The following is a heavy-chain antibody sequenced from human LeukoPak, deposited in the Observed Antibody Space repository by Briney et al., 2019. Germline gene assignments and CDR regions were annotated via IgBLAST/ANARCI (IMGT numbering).Heavy chain of an antibody. V-gene: IGHV4-4*07. Sequence: PSETLSLTCTVSGGSISSYYWSWIRQPAGKGLQWIGRMYTSGSTNYNPSLKSRVTMSVDTSKNQFSLRLSSVTAADTAVYYCARDRGYYGTGSYSFDYWGQGTLVTVSS. J-gene: IGHJ4*02. CDR2: MYTSGST. CDR1: GGSISSYY. D-gene: IGHD3-10*01. CDR3: ARDRGYYGTGSYSFDY.